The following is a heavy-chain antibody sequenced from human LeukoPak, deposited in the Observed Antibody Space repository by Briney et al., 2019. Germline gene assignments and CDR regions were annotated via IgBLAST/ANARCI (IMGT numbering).Heavy chain of an antibody. D-gene: IGHD3-22*01. J-gene: IGHJ6*03. V-gene: IGHV4-4*07. CDR1: GGSISSYY. CDR2: IYTSGST. Sequence: SETLSLTCTVSGGSISSYYWSWIRQPAGKGLEWIGRIYTSGSTNYNPSLKSRVTMSVDTSKNQFSLKLSSVTAADTAVYYCAREWYYYDSSGYYYNHYYYYYMDVWGKGTTVTVSS. CDR3: AREWYYYDSSGYYYNHYYYYYMDV.